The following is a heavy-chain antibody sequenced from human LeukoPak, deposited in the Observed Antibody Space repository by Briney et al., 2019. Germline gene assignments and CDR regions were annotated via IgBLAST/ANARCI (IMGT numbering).Heavy chain of an antibody. CDR3: ARVPPDYDILTGYLRGHYYYMDV. D-gene: IGHD3-9*01. J-gene: IGHJ6*03. V-gene: IGHV4-59*01. Sequence: PSETLSLTCTVSGGSTSSYYWSWIRQPPGKGLEWIGYISYNGSTNYNPSLKSRVTISVDTFKNQFSLKLSSVTAADTAVYYCARVPPDYDILTGYLRGHYYYMDVWGKGTTVTVSS. CDR2: ISYNGST. CDR1: GGSTSSYY.